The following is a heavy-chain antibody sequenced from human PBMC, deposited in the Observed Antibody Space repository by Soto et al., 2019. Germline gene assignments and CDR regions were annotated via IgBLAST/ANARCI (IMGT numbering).Heavy chain of an antibody. J-gene: IGHJ6*02. D-gene: IGHD2-21*02. V-gene: IGHV4-59*01. CDR2: MYNTGST. Sequence: QVQLQESGPGLVKPSETLSLTCTVSGGSISRYYWSWIRQPPGQGLEWIGYMYNTGSTVYNPSFKSRVTIAVDPSKNQFSLKLNSVTAADTAVYYCARDLWGYCGTDCYPLDVWGQGTTVTVSS. CDR3: ARDLWGYCGTDCYPLDV. CDR1: GGSISRYY.